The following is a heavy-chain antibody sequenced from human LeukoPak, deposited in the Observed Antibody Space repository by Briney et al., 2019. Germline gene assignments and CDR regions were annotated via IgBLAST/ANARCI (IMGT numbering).Heavy chain of an antibody. CDR1: GYTFTSYD. CDR2: MNPNSGNT. CDR3: ARGRRITIFGVVTNNWFDP. V-gene: IGHV1-8*01. J-gene: IGHJ5*02. Sequence: ASVKVSCKASGYTFTSYDINWVRQATGQGLEWMGWMNPNSGNTGYAQKFQGRVTMTRNTSISTAYMELSSLRSEDTAVYYCARGRRITIFGVVTNNWFDPWGQGTLVTVSS. D-gene: IGHD3-3*01.